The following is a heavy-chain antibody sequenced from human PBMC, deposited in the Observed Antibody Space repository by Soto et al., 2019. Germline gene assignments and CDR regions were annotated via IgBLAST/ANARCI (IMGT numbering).Heavy chain of an antibody. D-gene: IGHD4-17*01. CDR2: INTRGDYI. CDR3: VRGTYVDYSLTS. CDR1: GFTFNSNN. V-gene: IGHV3-21*01. Sequence: EVQLVESGGGLVKPGGSLRLSCAASGFTFNSNNMQWVRQAPGKGLEWVSSINTRGDYIYYVDSVRGRFTISRDNAKNSLYLQMNSLRAEDTAVYYCVRGTYVDYSLTSWGQGTLVTVS. J-gene: IGHJ5*02.